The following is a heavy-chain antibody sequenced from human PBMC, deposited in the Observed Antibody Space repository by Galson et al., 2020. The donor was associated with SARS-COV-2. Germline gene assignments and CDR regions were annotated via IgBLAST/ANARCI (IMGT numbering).Heavy chain of an antibody. Sequence: SETRSLTFAVHGGSSGGNFWTWSRQPPGKGLEWIGEINHSGGTNYNPSLNRRVTISADTSKNQFSLTLTSVAAADAAVYYCARGRITLVRGSLAYWGQGTLVTVSS. CDR2: INHSGGT. J-gene: IGHJ4*02. CDR3: ARGRITLVRGSLAY. CDR1: GGSSGGNF. V-gene: IGHV4-34*01. D-gene: IGHD3-10*01.